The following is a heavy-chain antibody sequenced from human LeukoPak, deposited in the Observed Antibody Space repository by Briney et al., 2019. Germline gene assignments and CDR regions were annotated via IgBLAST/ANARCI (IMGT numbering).Heavy chain of an antibody. Sequence: GGSLRLSCAASGFTFSSYSMNWVRQAPGKGLEWVSYISSSSSTIYYADSVKGRFTISRDNAKNSLYLQMNSLRAEDTAVYYCARDHCSSTSCYPSWGQGTLVTVSS. CDR1: GFTFSSYS. CDR3: ARDHCSSTSCYPS. J-gene: IGHJ5*02. CDR2: ISSSSSTI. V-gene: IGHV3-48*01. D-gene: IGHD2-2*01.